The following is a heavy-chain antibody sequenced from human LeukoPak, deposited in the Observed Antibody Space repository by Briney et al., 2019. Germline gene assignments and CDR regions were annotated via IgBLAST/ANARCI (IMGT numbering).Heavy chain of an antibody. J-gene: IGHJ4*02. CDR2: IYYSGST. V-gene: IGHV4-59*08. D-gene: IGHD3-16*01. Sequence: PSETLSLTCTVSGGSISSYYWSWIRQPPGKGLEWIGYIYYSGSTNYNPPLKSRVTISVDTSKNQFSLKLSSVTAADAAVYYCARGTYDYVWGSYEAPWFDYWGQGTLVTVSS. CDR3: ARGTYDYVWGSYEAPWFDY. CDR1: GGSISSYY.